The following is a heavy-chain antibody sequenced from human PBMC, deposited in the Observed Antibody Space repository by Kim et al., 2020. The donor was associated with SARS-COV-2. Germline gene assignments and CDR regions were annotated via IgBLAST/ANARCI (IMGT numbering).Heavy chain of an antibody. CDR3: ARAQGLQTFDTRAYCFDY. V-gene: IGHV3-30*04. J-gene: IGHJ4*02. Sequence: GGSLRLSCAASGFTFRNYAMHWVRQAPGKGLEWMTIISFDGGNKFYADSVEGRFTISRDNSKNTLYLQLNSLRAEDTGVYYCARAQGLQTFDTRAYCFDYWGLGTLVTVSS. CDR1: GFTFRNYA. D-gene: IGHD3-9*01. CDR2: ISFDGGNK.